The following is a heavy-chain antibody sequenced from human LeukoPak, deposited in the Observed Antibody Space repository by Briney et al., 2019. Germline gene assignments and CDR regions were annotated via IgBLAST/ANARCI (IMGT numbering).Heavy chain of an antibody. J-gene: IGHJ6*02. V-gene: IGHV3-23*01. D-gene: IGHD3-10*01. CDR3: GKRELWHGSGEDA. CDR2: ISGSGDRT. Sequence: PGGSLRLSCAASGFTFNNYAMSWFRQTPGKGLEWVSAISGSGDRTYYAESVKGRFSISRGNSKNTLYLQMHSLRAEDTAVYYCGKRELWHGSGEDAWGQGTTVTVSS. CDR1: GFTFNNYA.